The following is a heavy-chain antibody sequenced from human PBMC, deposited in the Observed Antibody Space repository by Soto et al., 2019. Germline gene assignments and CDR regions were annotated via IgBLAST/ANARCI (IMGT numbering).Heavy chain of an antibody. CDR1: GFTFSSYS. CDR2: ISSSSSTI. Sequence: GGSLRLSCAASGFTFSSYSMNWVRQAPGKGLEWVSYISSSSSTIYYADSVKGRFTISRDNAKNSLYLQMNSLRAEDTAVYYCARPTETVGYCSGGSCQDFDYWGQGTLVTVSS. J-gene: IGHJ4*02. V-gene: IGHV3-48*01. D-gene: IGHD2-15*01. CDR3: ARPTETVGYCSGGSCQDFDY.